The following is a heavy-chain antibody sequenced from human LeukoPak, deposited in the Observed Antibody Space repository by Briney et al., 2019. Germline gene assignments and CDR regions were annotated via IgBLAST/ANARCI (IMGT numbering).Heavy chain of an antibody. J-gene: IGHJ6*03. CDR1: GRSFSSGSDY. CDR3: ASGGVVPATYYYYYYMDV. D-gene: IGHD2-2*01. CDR2: IYTSGGT. Sequence: SETLSLTCTVSGRSFSSGSDYWSWIRQPAGKGLEWIGRIYTSGGTTYNPSLKSRVTISVDTSKNQFSLKLSSVTAADTAVYYCASGGVVPATYYYYYYMDVWGKGTTVTVSS. V-gene: IGHV4-61*02.